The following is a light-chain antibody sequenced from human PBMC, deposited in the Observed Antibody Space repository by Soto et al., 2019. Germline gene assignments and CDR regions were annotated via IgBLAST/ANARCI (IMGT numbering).Light chain of an antibody. J-gene: IGKJ2*01. CDR3: QQIHSTPYT. CDR2: AAR. Sequence: DIQLTQSPSSLSPSVGDRITLSCRASQSISRNLNWYQQMPGKAPSLLIYAARDLQSGVPGRFSGSGSGTEFNLTISSLQPEDLATYYCQQIHSTPYTFGQGPKLQI. V-gene: IGKV1-39*01. CDR1: QSISRN.